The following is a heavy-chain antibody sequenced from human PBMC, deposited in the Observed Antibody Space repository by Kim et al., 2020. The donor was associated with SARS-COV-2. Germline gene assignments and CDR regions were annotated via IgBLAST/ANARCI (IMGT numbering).Heavy chain of an antibody. Sequence: YADSVKGRFTISRDNSKNTLYLQMNSLRAEDTAVYYCARDGIGSITLDVWGQGTTVTVSS. J-gene: IGHJ6*02. D-gene: IGHD3-10*01. CDR3: ARDGIGSITLDV. V-gene: IGHV3-33*01.